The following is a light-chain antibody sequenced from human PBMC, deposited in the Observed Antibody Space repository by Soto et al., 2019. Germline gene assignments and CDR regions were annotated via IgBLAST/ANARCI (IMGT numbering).Light chain of an antibody. CDR3: QQYGSSPRT. CDR2: GAS. Sequence: EIVLAQSPGTLSLSPGERATLSCRASQSVSNNYLAWYQQKPGQAPRLLIYGASNRATGIPDRFSGSGSGTEFTLTITSLQSEDIAVYHCQQYGSSPRTFGQGTKVDIK. CDR1: QSVSNNY. V-gene: IGKV3-20*01. J-gene: IGKJ1*01.